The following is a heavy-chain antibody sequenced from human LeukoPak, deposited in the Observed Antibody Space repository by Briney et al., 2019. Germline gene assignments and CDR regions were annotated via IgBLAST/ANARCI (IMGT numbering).Heavy chain of an antibody. J-gene: IGHJ6*03. CDR2: TYYRSKWYN. Sequence: TLSLTCAISGDSVSSNSAAWNWIRPSPSRGLEWLGRTYYRSKWYNDYAVSVKSRITINPDTSKNQFSLQLNSVTPEDTAVYYCARAKSSGWPNYYYYYYMDVWGKGTTVTVSS. V-gene: IGHV6-1*01. D-gene: IGHD6-19*01. CDR3: ARAKSSGWPNYYYYYYMDV. CDR1: GDSVSSNSAA.